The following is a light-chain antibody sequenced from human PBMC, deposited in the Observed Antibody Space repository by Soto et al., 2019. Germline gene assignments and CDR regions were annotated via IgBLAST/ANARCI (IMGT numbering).Light chain of an antibody. CDR2: SDN. CDR1: SSNIGSNT. V-gene: IGLV1-44*01. CDR3: AAWDDSLNTYVV. J-gene: IGLJ2*01. Sequence: QSVLTQPPSASGTPGQRVTISCSGSSSNIGSNTVNWYQLLPQRAPKLLIYSDNQRPSGVPDRFSGSKSGTSASLAISGLQSEDEAEYFCAAWDDSLNTYVVFGGGTKLTVL.